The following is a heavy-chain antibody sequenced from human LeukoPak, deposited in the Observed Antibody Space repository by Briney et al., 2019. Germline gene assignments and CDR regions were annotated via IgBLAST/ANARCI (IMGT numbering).Heavy chain of an antibody. CDR2: ISGSGDFT. V-gene: IGHV3-23*01. J-gene: IGHJ4*02. D-gene: IGHD3-10*01. Sequence: GSLRLSCAASGFTFSNYAMSWVRQAPGKGLEWVSAISGSGDFTYYADSVKGRFTISRDNSRNTLSLQMNSLRADDTAVFYCAKCTAGNAHYPIDYWGQGALVTVSS. CDR3: AKCTAGNAHYPIDY. CDR1: GFTFSNYA.